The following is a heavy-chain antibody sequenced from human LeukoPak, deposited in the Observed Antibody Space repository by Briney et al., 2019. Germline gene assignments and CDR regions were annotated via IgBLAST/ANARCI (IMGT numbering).Heavy chain of an antibody. CDR3: ARGGYYYGSGSYLEYYYYYGMDV. D-gene: IGHD3-10*01. CDR1: GGSFSGYY. CDR2: INHSGST. V-gene: IGHV4-34*01. J-gene: IGHJ6*02. Sequence: SETLSLTCAVYGGSFSGYYWSWIRQPPGKGLEWIGEINHSGSTNYNPSLKSRVTISLDTSNNQCSLKLSSETAADTAVYYCARGGYYYGSGSYLEYYYYYGMDVWGQGTTVTVSS.